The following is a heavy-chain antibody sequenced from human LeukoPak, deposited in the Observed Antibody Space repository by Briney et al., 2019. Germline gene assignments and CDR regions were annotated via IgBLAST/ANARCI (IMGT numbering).Heavy chain of an antibody. CDR2: IYTSGST. J-gene: IGHJ4*02. V-gene: IGHV4-4*07. CDR1: GGFITGHY. CDR3: ARDYDSSGYSYFFNY. D-gene: IGHD3-22*01. Sequence: SDTLSLTCTVSGGFITGHYWSWLRQPAGKGLEWLGRIYTSGSTNFNPSLKSRVTLSLDTSKNQFSLKLSSVTAADTAMYYCARDYDSSGYSYFFNYWGQGTLVTVSS.